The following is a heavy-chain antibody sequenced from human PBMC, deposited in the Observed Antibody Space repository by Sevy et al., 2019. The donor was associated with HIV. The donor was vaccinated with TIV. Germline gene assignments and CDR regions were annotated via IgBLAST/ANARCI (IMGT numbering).Heavy chain of an antibody. CDR3: ARDPGYESSGYVPATNY. Sequence: GGSLRLSCVASGFSFSTHAIHWVRQAPGKGLEWVAVISYDGSNKYYADSVKGRFTISRDNSKNTLYLQMNSLRAEDTALYYCARDPGYESSGYVPATNYWGQGTLVTVSS. V-gene: IGHV3-30-3*01. D-gene: IGHD3-22*01. CDR2: ISYDGSNK. CDR1: GFSFSTHA. J-gene: IGHJ4*02.